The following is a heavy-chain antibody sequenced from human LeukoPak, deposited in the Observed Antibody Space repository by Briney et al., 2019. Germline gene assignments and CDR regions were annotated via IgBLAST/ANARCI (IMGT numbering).Heavy chain of an antibody. CDR2: IIPIFGTA. J-gene: IGHJ4*02. Sequence: SVKVSCKASGGIFSIYAISWVRQARGQGLEWMGGIIPIFGTANYAQKFQGRVTITADKSTSTAYIELSSLRSEDTAVYYCARSLLKGSGYDPFDYWGQGTLVTVSS. D-gene: IGHD5-12*01. CDR1: GGIFSIYA. CDR3: ARSLLKGSGYDPFDY. V-gene: IGHV1-69*06.